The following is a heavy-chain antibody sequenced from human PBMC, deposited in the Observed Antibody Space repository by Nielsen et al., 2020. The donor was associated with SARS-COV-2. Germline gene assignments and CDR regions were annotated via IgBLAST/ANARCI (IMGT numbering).Heavy chain of an antibody. CDR2: IWYDGSNK. Sequence: GESLKISCAASGFTFSDYAMHWVRQAPGKGLEWVAVIWYDGSNKYYADSVKGRFTISRDNSKNTLYLQMNSLRAEDTAVYYCARDFVADNWNYLVDYWGQGTLVTVSS. D-gene: IGHD1-7*01. CDR3: ARDFVADNWNYLVDY. J-gene: IGHJ4*02. V-gene: IGHV3-33*08. CDR1: GFTFSDYA.